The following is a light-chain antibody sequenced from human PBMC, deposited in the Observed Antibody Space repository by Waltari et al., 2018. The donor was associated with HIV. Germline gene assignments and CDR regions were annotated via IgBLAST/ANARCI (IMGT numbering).Light chain of an antibody. CDR2: DAS. CDR3: QQYNNWPPGT. Sequence: EIVMTQSPATLSVSPGERATLSCRASQSVSSNLAWYQQQPGQAPRLLIYDASTRATGIPARFSGSGSGTYFTLTISSLQSEEFAVYYCQQYNNWPPGTFGQGAKLEIK. V-gene: IGKV3-15*01. J-gene: IGKJ2*01. CDR1: QSVSSN.